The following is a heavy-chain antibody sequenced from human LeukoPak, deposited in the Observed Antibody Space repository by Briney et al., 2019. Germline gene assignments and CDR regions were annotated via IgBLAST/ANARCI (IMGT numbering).Heavy chain of an antibody. D-gene: IGHD2-2*01. V-gene: IGHV4-38-2*01. CDR1: GFTFDDYA. J-gene: IGHJ6*03. CDR2: VYHTGST. CDR3: VSLPTHCSSTSCGYYYYMDV. Sequence: GSLRLSCAASGFTFDDYAMHWVRQPPGKGLEWIGSVYHTGSTYYKPSLKSRVTVSVDKSKNHFYLKLSSVTAADTAVYYCVSLPTHCSSTSCGYYYYMDVWGKGTTVTVSS.